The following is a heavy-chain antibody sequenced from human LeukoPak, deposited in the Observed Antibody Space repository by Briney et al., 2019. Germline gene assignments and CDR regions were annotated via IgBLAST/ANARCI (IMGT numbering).Heavy chain of an antibody. CDR1: GYTFTSYG. V-gene: IGHV1-69*13. CDR2: IIPIFGTA. J-gene: IGHJ3*02. D-gene: IGHD6-13*01. Sequence: ASVKDSCKASGYTFTSYGISWVRQAPGQGLEWMGGIIPIFGTANYAQKFQGRVTITADESTSTAYMELSSLRSEDTAVYYCASLRYSSSGGAFDIWGQGTMVTVSS. CDR3: ASLRYSSSGGAFDI.